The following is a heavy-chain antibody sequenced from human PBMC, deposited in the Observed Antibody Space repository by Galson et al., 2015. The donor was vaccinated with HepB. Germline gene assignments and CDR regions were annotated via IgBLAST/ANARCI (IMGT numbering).Heavy chain of an antibody. V-gene: IGHV3-11*06. CDR3: AGDRGSLWFGVGFDY. Sequence: FLRLSCAASGFNFSGSYMSWLRQARGKGLEWVSYISGSSSYINYADSVKGRFTISRDNTKNSLYLQMNSLRAEDTAIYYCAGDRGSLWFGVGFDYWGQGSLVTVST. D-gene: IGHD3-10*01. CDR2: ISGSSSYI. CDR1: GFNFSGSY. J-gene: IGHJ4*02.